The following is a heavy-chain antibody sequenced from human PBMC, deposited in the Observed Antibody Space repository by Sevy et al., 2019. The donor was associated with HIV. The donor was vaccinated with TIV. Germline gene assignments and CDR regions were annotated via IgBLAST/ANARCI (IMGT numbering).Heavy chain of an antibody. CDR3: ARDLRSNYNNYFDP. D-gene: IGHD4-4*01. CDR2: LSYDGSNK. V-gene: IGHV3-30-3*01. CDR1: GFPFSTYP. J-gene: IGHJ5*02. Sequence: GGSLKLSFAASGFPFSTYPLHGVRQAPGKGLGGVAVLSYDGSNKYYADSVKGRFTISRDSSKNTLYLQMNSLTTEDTAVYYCARDLRSNYNNYFDPWGQGTLVTVSS.